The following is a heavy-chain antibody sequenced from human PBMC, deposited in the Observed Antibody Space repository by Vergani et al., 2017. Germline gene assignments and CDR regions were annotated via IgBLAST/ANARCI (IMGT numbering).Heavy chain of an antibody. CDR1: GYTFTSYD. Sequence: QVQLVQSGAEVKKPGASVKVSCKASGYTFTSYDINWVRQATGQGLEWMGWMNPNSGNTGYAQKFQGRVTMTRNTSISTAYMELSSLRSEDTAVYYCARFFLHYDSSGYYPGDAFDIWGQGTMVTVSS. D-gene: IGHD3-22*01. J-gene: IGHJ3*02. V-gene: IGHV1-8*01. CDR2: MNPNSGNT. CDR3: ARFFLHYDSSGYYPGDAFDI.